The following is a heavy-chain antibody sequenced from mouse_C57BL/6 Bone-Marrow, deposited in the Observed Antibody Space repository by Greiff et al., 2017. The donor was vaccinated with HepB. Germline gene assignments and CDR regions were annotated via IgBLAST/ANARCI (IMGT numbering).Heavy chain of an antibody. CDR2: IYPRSGNT. V-gene: IGHV1-81*01. Sequence: QVQLKESGAELARPGASVKLSCKASGYTFTSYGISLVKQRTGQGLEWIGEIYPRSGNTYYNEKFKGKATLTADKSSSTAYMELRSLTSEDSAVYFRARPPKGDWFAYWGQGTLVTVSA. CDR1: GYTFTSYG. CDR3: ARPPKGDWFAY. J-gene: IGHJ3*01.